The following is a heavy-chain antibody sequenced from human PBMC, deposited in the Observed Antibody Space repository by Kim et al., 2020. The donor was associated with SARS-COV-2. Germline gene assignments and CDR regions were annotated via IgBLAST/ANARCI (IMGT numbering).Heavy chain of an antibody. Sequence: GGSLRLSCAASGFTFSSYAMSWVRQAPGKGLEWVSAISGSGGSTYYADSVKGRFTISRDNSKNTLYLQMNSLRAEDTAVYYCAKVFVVVVAADSSDAFDIWGQGTMVTVSS. CDR3: AKVFVVVVAADSSDAFDI. D-gene: IGHD2-15*01. V-gene: IGHV3-23*01. J-gene: IGHJ3*02. CDR1: GFTFSSYA. CDR2: ISGSGGST.